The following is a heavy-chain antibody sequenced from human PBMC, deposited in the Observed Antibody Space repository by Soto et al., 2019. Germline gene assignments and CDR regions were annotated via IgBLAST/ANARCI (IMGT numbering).Heavy chain of an antibody. Sequence: EVQLVESGGGLVQTGGSLRLSCAASGFTFSSYWMHWVRQAPGKGVVWVSRINGDGGSTNYADSVKGRFTISRDNAKNTVYLQVYSLRAEDTAVYCCARGLYLKYGQDYWGKGTLVTVSS. D-gene: IGHD2-2*01. CDR1: GFTFSSYW. V-gene: IGHV3-74*01. CDR2: INGDGGST. J-gene: IGHJ4*02. CDR3: ARGLYLKYGQDY.